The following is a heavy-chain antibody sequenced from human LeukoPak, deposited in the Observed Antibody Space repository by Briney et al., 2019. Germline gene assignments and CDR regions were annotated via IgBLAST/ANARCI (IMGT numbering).Heavy chain of an antibody. CDR2: MYKSGST. J-gene: IGHJ4*02. D-gene: IGHD2-2*01. V-gene: IGHV4-38-2*01. CDR1: GSSISSGHY. CDR3: ALLAAMNLGGDY. Sequence: SETLSLTCDVSGSSISSGHYWGWIRQSPGKGLEWIASMYKSGSTYFKASLKSRVAISLDTPKNQFSLKLSSVTAADTAVYYCALLAAMNLGGDYWGQGTLVTVSS.